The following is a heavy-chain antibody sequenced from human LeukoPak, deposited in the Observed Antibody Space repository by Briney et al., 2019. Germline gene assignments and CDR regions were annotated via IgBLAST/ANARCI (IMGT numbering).Heavy chain of an antibody. J-gene: IGHJ5*02. V-gene: IGHV4-34*01. CDR3: ARHRGIAARGTYNWFDP. D-gene: IGHD6-13*01. CDR1: GGSFSGYY. Sequence: SETLSLTCAVYGGSFSGYYWSWIRQPPGKGLEWIGEINHSGSTNYNPSLKSRVTISVDTSKNQFSLKLSSVTAADTAVYYCARHRGIAARGTYNWFDPWGQGTLVTVSS. CDR2: INHSGST.